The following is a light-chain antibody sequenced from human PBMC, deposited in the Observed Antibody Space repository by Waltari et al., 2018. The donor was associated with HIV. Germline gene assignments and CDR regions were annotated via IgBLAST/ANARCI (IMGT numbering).Light chain of an antibody. J-gene: IGLJ2*01. CDR2: RNN. CDR1: SSNIGSYY. CDR3: AVWTDSLVI. V-gene: IGLV1-47*01. Sequence: QSVLTQLPSASGTPGQRVTISCSGSSSNIGSYYVYWYQQLPGTAPKPRIYRNNQRPSGVPDQFSGSKSGTSASLAISGLRSEDEADYYCAVWTDSLVIFGGGTKLSVL.